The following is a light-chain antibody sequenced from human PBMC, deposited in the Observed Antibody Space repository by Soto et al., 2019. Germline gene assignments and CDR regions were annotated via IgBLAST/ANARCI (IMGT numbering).Light chain of an antibody. CDR1: SSDVGGYNY. J-gene: IGLJ1*01. CDR3: SSYTGSSTPKS. CDR2: EVS. V-gene: IGLV2-14*01. Sequence: QSALTQPASVSGSPGQSITISCTGTSSDVGGYNYVSWYQQHPGKAPKLMIYEVSNRPSGFSNRFSGSKSGNTASLTISGLQAEDESVYYCSSYTGSSTPKSFGTGTRVTVL.